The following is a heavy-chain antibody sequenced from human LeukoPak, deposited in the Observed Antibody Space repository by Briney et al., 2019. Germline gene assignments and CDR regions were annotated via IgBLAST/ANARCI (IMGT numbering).Heavy chain of an antibody. CDR1: GFIVSSNY. CDR3: LPLLSRPYVEDGFDI. J-gene: IGHJ3*02. V-gene: IGHV3-53*01. CDR2: IYSGGST. Sequence: GGSLRLSCAASGFIVSSNYMSWVRQAPGKGLGWVSVIYSGGSTYYADSVKGRFTVSRDNSKNTLYLQMNSLRAEDTAVYYCLPLLSRPYVEDGFDIWGQGTMVTVSS. D-gene: IGHD2/OR15-2a*01.